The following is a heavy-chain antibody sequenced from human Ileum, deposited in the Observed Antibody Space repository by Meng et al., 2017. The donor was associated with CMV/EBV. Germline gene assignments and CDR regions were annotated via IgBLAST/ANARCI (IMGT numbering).Heavy chain of an antibody. D-gene: IGHD3-9*01. CDR2: ISASGSSI. Sequence: EGSLRLSCAASGLTFRSNAMSWVRQAPGKGLEWVSYISASGSSIYYAESVKGRFTISRDNAKNSVYLQMNSLRAADTAVYYCASNDILTGFDYWGQGTRVTVSS. CDR1: GLTFRSNA. V-gene: IGHV3-48*03. J-gene: IGHJ4*02. CDR3: ASNDILTGFDY.